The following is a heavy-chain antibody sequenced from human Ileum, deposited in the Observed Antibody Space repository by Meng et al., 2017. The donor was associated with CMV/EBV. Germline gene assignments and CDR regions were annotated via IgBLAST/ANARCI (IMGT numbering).Heavy chain of an antibody. D-gene: IGHD4/OR15-4a*01. V-gene: IGHV3-21*01. CDR2: ISRSSSYT. CDR3: ARYGEAYNENNWFDP. Sequence: VHLVASGGGLVKPGGSLRLSWQTSGFTVRNDGLNWVRQTPGKGLELVSAISRSSSYTHYADSVKGRFTISRDNAKNSLYLQMNSLRVEDTAVYYCARYGEAYNENNWFDPWGQGTLVTVSS. CDR1: GFTVRNDG. J-gene: IGHJ5*02.